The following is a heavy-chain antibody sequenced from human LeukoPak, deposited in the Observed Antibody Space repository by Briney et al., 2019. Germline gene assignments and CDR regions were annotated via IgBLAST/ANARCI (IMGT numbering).Heavy chain of an antibody. D-gene: IGHD6-13*01. CDR3: ARCSSSWYDGDFDY. CDR2: IYYSGST. J-gene: IGHJ4*02. Sequence: PSETLSLTCTVSGGSISSGSYYWGWIRQPPGKGLEWIGSIYYSGSTYYNPSLKSRVTISVDTSKNQFSLKLSSVTAADTAVYYCARCSSSWYDGDFDYWGQGTLVTVSS. CDR1: GGSISSGSYY. V-gene: IGHV4-39*01.